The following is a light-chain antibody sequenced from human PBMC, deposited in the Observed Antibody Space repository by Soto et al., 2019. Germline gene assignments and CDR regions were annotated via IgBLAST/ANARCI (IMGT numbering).Light chain of an antibody. CDR1: QSISSW. V-gene: IGKV1-5*03. CDR3: QHYNSYPWT. CDR2: KAS. J-gene: IGKJ1*01. Sequence: DIQMTQSPSILSASVGYRVTITCRASQSISSWLAWYQQKPGKAPNLLIHKASHLESGVPSRFSGSGSGTEFTLTISSLQHGDYATYYCQHYNSYPWTFGQGTKVDIK.